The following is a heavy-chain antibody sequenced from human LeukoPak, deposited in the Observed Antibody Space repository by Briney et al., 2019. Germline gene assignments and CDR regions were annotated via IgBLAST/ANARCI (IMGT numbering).Heavy chain of an antibody. CDR3: ARSSSTSCYLFDY. J-gene: IGHJ4*02. CDR2: IDWDDDK. Sequence: SGPTLVNPTQTLTLTCAFSGFSLSTSGMCVSWIRQPPGKALEWLARIDWDDDKYYSTSLKTRLTISKDTSKNQVVLTMTNMDPADTATYYCARSSSTSCYLFDYWGQGTLVTVSS. V-gene: IGHV2-70*11. CDR1: GFSLSTSGMC. D-gene: IGHD2-2*01.